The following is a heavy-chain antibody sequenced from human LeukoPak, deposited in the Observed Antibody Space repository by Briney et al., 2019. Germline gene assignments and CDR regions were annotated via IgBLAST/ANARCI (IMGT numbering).Heavy chain of an antibody. CDR1: GFTFSSYA. CDR3: AKPFYDSSGYSFDY. J-gene: IGHJ4*02. V-gene: IGHV3-23*01. D-gene: IGHD3-22*01. CDR2: ISGSGGST. Sequence: PGGSLRLSCAASGFTFSSYAMSWVRQAPGKGLEWVSGISGSGGSTYYADSVKGRFTISRDNSKYTLYLQMNSLSAEDTAVYYCAKPFYDSSGYSFDYWGQGTLVTVSS.